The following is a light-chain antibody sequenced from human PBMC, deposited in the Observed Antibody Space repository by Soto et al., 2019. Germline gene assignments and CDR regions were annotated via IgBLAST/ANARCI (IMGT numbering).Light chain of an antibody. J-gene: IGLJ2*01. Sequence: QLVLTQPPSASGPPGQRVTISCSGSSSNIGSKTVNWYQQVPGRAPKLLIQSNNLRPTGVPDRFSGSKSGTSASLAISGLQSEDEADYYCAAWDDSLNGVVFGGGTKLTVL. CDR3: AAWDDSLNGVV. CDR1: SSNIGSKT. V-gene: IGLV1-44*01. CDR2: SNN.